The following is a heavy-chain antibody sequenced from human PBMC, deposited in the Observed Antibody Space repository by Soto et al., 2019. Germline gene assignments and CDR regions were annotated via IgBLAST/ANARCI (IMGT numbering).Heavy chain of an antibody. CDR1: GFTFSSYG. D-gene: IGHD3-16*02. V-gene: IGHV3-30*18. J-gene: IGHJ6*03. CDR2: ISYDGSNK. Sequence: GGSLRLSCAASGFTFSSYGMHWVRQAPGKGLEWVAVISYDGSNKYYADSVKGRFTISRDNSKNTLYLQMNSLRAEDTAVYYCAKEGVLSYHSYYYMDVWGKGTTVTAS. CDR3: AKEGVLSYHSYYYMDV.